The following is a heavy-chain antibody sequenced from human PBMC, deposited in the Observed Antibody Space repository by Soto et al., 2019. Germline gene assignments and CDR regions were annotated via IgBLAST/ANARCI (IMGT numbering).Heavy chain of an antibody. CDR1: GFTFNNYA. Sequence: EVQVLDSGGGLVQPGGSLRLSCAASGFTFNNYAMNWVRQAPGKGLEWVATISATGGSTYYADSVKGRFTISRDNSKNTLYLKMNGLRVEDKAVYYCAKDRLAGNFDYWGQGTQVTVSS. V-gene: IGHV3-23*01. J-gene: IGHJ4*02. CDR2: ISATGGST. CDR3: AKDRLAGNFDY.